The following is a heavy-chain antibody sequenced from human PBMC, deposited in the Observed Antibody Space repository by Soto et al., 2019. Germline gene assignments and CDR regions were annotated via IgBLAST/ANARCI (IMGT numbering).Heavy chain of an antibody. Sequence: GGSLRLSCAASGFTFSSYSMNWVRQAPGKGLEWVSYISSSSSTIYYADSVKGRFTISRDNAKNSLYLQMNSLRAEDTAVYYCARVTSFLEWLLFPAFGFPQKDYYYMDVWGKGTTVTVSS. V-gene: IGHV3-48*01. J-gene: IGHJ6*03. CDR2: ISSSSSTI. D-gene: IGHD3-3*01. CDR3: ARVTSFLEWLLFPAFGFPQKDYYYMDV. CDR1: GFTFSSYS.